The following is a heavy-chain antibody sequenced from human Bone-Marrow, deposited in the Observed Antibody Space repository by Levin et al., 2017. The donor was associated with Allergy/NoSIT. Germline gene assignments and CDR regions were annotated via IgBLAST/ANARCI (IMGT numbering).Heavy chain of an antibody. J-gene: IGHJ4*02. CDR2: AYYKSEWNT. Sequence: SETLSLTCAVSGDSVSTSSATWNWIRQSPSRGLEWLGRAYYKSEWNTDYAMSVKSRIIITPDTSKNQFSLLLNSVTPEDTGVYYCARERGEDSTTWYETFDYWGQGTQVTVSS. V-gene: IGHV6-1*01. D-gene: IGHD3-16*01. CDR3: ARERGEDSTTWYETFDY. CDR1: GDSVSTSSAT.